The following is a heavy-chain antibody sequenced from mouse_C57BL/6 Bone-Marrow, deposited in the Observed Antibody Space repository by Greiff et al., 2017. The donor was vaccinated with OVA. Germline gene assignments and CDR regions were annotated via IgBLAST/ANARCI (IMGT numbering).Heavy chain of an antibody. CDR3: AAYYYGTSSRGYFDV. J-gene: IGHJ1*03. D-gene: IGHD1-1*01. CDR2: IYPGSGST. CDR1: GYTFTSYW. Sequence: VQLQQPGAELVKPGASVKMSCKASGYTFTSYWITWVKQRPGQGLEWIGDIYPGSGSTNYNEKFKSKATLTVDTSSSTAYMQLSSLTSEDSAVYYCAAYYYGTSSRGYFDVWGTGTTVTVSS. V-gene: IGHV1-55*01.